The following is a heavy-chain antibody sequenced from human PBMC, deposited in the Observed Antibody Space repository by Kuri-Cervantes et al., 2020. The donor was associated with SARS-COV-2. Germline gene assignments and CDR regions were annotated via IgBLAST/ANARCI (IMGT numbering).Heavy chain of an antibody. CDR3: ARGIAVAKPFFDY. V-gene: IGHV3-30-3*01. CDR2: ISYDGSNK. D-gene: IGHD6-19*01. J-gene: IGHJ4*02. Sequence: GESLKISRAASGFTSSSYTMHWVRQAPGKGLEWVAVISYDGSNKYYADSVKGRFTISRDNSKNMLYLQMNSLRAEDTAVYYCARGIAVAKPFFDYWGQGTLVTVSS. CDR1: GFTSSSYT.